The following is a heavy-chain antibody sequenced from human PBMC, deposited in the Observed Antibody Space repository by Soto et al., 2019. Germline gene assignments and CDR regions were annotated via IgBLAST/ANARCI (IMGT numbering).Heavy chain of an antibody. J-gene: IGHJ3*02. CDR2: IWFDGSNK. Sequence: GGSLRLSCAASGFTFGSHGMHRVRQAPGKGLEWVAVIWFDGSNKYYADSVKGRFTISRDNSKNTLYLEMNSLRAEDTAVYYCATLASGYDSLAVFDIWGKGTMVTVS. D-gene: IGHD5-12*01. CDR1: GFTFGSHG. V-gene: IGHV3-33*01. CDR3: ATLASGYDSLAVFDI.